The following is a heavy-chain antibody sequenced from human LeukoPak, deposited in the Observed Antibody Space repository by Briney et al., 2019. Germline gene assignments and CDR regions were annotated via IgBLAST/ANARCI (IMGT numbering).Heavy chain of an antibody. Sequence: SVKVSCKASGGTFSSYAISWVRQAPGQGLEWMGGIIPIFGTANYAQKFQGRVTITADKSTSTAYMELSSLRSEDTAVYYCARKPLTISVAFDIWGQGTMVTVSS. CDR1: GGTFSSYA. CDR2: IIPIFGTA. J-gene: IGHJ3*02. V-gene: IGHV1-69*06. D-gene: IGHD3-9*01. CDR3: ARKPLTISVAFDI.